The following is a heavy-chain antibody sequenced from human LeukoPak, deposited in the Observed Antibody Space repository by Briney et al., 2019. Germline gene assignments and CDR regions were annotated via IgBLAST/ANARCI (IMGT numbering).Heavy chain of an antibody. V-gene: IGHV4-39*01. Sequence: ASETLSLTCTVSGGSISSSSYYWGWIRQPPGKGLEWIGSIYYSGSTYYNPSLKSRVTISVDTSKNQFSLKLSSVTAADTAVYYCARATTYYYDSSGYYYYFDYWGQGTLVTVSS. CDR3: ARATTYYYDSSGYYYYFDY. CDR1: GGSISSSSYY. D-gene: IGHD3-22*01. CDR2: IYYSGST. J-gene: IGHJ4*02.